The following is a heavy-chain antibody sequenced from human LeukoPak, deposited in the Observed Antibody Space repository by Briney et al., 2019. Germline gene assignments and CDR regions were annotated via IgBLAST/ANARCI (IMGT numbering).Heavy chain of an antibody. CDR3: AKDYGDYGAGYCDY. CDR1: GITFSSYA. D-gene: IGHD4-17*01. V-gene: IGHV3-23*01. CDR2: ISGSGHNT. Sequence: GGSLRLSCAASGITFSSYAMIWVRQAPGKGLEWVSGISGSGHNTYTADSVRGRFTISRDNSKNTLYLQMSSLRAEDTAVYYCAKDYGDYGAGYCDYWGQGTLVTVSS. J-gene: IGHJ4*02.